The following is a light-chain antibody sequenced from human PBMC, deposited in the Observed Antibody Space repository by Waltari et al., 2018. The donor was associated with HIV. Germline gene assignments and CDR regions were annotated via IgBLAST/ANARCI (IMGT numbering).Light chain of an antibody. Sequence: QSALTQPASVSGSPGQSITISCTGTSSDVGGYNYVSWYQQHPGKAPKLMIYHVSNRPSGVSSRFSGSKSGNTASLTISGLQAEDEADYYCTSYTSSNTLVIFGGGTKLTVL. CDR2: HVS. V-gene: IGLV2-14*03. CDR3: TSYTSSNTLVI. J-gene: IGLJ2*01. CDR1: SSDVGGYNY.